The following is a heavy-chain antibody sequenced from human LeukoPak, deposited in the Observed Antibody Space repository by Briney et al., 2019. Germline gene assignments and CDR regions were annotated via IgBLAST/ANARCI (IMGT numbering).Heavy chain of an antibody. D-gene: IGHD6-6*01. CDR3: ARGPLIAARQAYFDY. V-gene: IGHV1-69*05. CDR2: IIPIFGTA. J-gene: IGHJ4*02. Sequence: ASVKVSCKASGGTFSSYAISWVRQAPGQGLEWMGGIIPIFGTANYAQKFQGRVTITTDESTSTAYMELSSLRSEDTAVYYCARGPLIAARQAYFDYWGQGTLVPVSS. CDR1: GGTFSSYA.